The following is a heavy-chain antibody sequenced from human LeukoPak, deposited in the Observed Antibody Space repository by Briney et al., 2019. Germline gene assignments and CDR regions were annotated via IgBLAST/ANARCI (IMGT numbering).Heavy chain of an antibody. CDR1: GFTFSNYA. CDR2: ISYDESNK. D-gene: IGHD4-17*01. Sequence: GGSLRLSCAASGFTFSNYAMHWVRQAPGKGLEWVAVISYDESNKYYADSVKGRFTISGDNSKNTLYLQMNSLRPEDTAMYYCARDGAYGDYEYYFDYWGQGTLVTVSS. V-gene: IGHV3-30*04. CDR3: ARDGAYGDYEYYFDY. J-gene: IGHJ4*02.